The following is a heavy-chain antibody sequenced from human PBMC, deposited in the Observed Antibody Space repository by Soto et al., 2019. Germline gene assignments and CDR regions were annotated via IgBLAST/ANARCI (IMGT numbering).Heavy chain of an antibody. D-gene: IGHD3-10*01. CDR2: VSSTSSHI. V-gene: IGHV3-21*01. Sequence: EVQLVESGGGLVKPGGSLRLSCAASGFTFSGHTINWVRQAPWKGLEWVSSVSSTSSHIYYADSEKGRFTVSRDNAEKSLYLQMNSLRAEDTAIYYCARCMGYDGSGYAFFDSWGQGTLVTVSS. CDR1: GFTFSGHT. J-gene: IGHJ4*02. CDR3: ARCMGYDGSGYAFFDS.